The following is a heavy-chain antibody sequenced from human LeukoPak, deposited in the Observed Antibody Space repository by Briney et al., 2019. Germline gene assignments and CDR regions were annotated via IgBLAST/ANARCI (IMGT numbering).Heavy chain of an antibody. J-gene: IGHJ4*02. CDR2: IYTSGST. Sequence: SQTLSLTCTVSGGSISSGSYYWSWIRQPAGKGLEWIGRIYTSGSTNYNPSLKSRVTISVDTSKNQFSLKLSSVTAADTAVYYCARQYLRSYYYGSGSFDYWGQGTLVTVSS. CDR1: GGSISSGSYY. V-gene: IGHV4-61*02. CDR3: ARQYLRSYYYGSGSFDY. D-gene: IGHD3-10*01.